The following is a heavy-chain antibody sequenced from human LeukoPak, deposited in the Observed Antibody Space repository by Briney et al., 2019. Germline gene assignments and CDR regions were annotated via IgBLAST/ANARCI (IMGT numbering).Heavy chain of an antibody. CDR3: AKGQYASGWNSGNY. CDR2: ISGGHGGT. V-gene: IGHV3-23*01. CDR1: GXTFSSYA. J-gene: IGHJ4*02. Sequence: GGSLRLSCAASGXTFSSYAMSWVRQAPGKGLEWVSSISGGHGGTYYADSVMGRFTISRDDSKNTLYLQVNSLRAEDTAVYYCAKGQYASGWNSGNYWGQGTLVTVSS. D-gene: IGHD1/OR15-1a*01.